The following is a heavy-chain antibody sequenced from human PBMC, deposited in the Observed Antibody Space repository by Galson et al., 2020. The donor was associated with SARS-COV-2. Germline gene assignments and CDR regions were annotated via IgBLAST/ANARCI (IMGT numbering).Heavy chain of an antibody. CDR3: AKGPVGGTGF. J-gene: IGHJ4*02. D-gene: IGHD6-19*01. Sequence: SETLYLTCIVSGASISSGSYYWSWVRQPAGKGLEWIGRIHTSGRTDYNPSLRSRVSISLDTSKNHFSLTLSSVTAADTAVYYCAKGPVGGTGFWGPGSLVTVAS. V-gene: IGHV4-61*02. CDR1: GASISSGSYY. CDR2: IHTSGRT.